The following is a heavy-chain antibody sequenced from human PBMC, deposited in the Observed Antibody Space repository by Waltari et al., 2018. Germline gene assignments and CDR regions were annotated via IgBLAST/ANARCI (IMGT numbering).Heavy chain of an antibody. D-gene: IGHD3-3*01. Sequence: QVQLQESGPGLVKPSETLSLTCTVSGGSISSHYWSWIRQPPGKGLEWIGYIYYSGSTNYNPSLKSRVTISVDTSKNQFSLKLSSVTAADTAVYYCARQHYYDFWSGYSWFDPWGQGTLVTVSS. J-gene: IGHJ5*02. CDR2: IYYSGST. CDR3: ARQHYYDFWSGYSWFDP. V-gene: IGHV4-59*11. CDR1: GGSISSHY.